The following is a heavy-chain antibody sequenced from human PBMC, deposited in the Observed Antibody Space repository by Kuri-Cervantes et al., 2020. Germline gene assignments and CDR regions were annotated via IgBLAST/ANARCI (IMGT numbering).Heavy chain of an antibody. Sequence: GESLKISCAASGFTFSSYAMHWVRQAPGKGLEWVAVISYDGSSKYYADSVKGRFTISRDNSKNTLYLQMNSLRAEDTAVYYCASPLAVRHSSSWYKGWAEGAFDPWGQGTLVTVSS. J-gene: IGHJ5*02. V-gene: IGHV3-30-3*01. CDR3: ASPLAVRHSSSWYKGWAEGAFDP. CDR2: ISYDGSSK. CDR1: GFTFSSYA. D-gene: IGHD6-13*01.